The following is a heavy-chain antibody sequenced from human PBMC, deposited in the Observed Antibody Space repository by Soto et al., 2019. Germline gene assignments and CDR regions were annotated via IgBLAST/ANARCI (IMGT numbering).Heavy chain of an antibody. CDR3: ARENIAVAGVGDLDY. V-gene: IGHV4-4*07. CDR1: GGSIFDYY. D-gene: IGHD6-19*01. J-gene: IGHJ4*02. CDR2: VYMSGTT. Sequence: QVQLQESGPGLVKPSETLSLTCTVSGGSIFDYYWSWIRQAAGKRLEWIGRVYMSGTTDYNPSLKSRVTMSMDTSQNQFSLDLTSVTAADTAIYYCARENIAVAGVGDLDYWGQGALVTVSS.